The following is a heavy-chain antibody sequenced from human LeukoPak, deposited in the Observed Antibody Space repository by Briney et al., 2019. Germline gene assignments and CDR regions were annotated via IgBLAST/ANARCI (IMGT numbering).Heavy chain of an antibody. CDR1: GFLFRAYA. CDR2: ITITDGGA. J-gene: IGHJ4*02. D-gene: IGHD3-3*01. CDR3: AREAWRPYLDY. V-gene: IGHV3-23*01. Sequence: GGSLRLSCEASGFLFRAYAMSWVRQAPGEGLEWLSTITITDGGAYYIDSVKGRFTMSRDNSKNTLYLQMNSLRAEDTAVYYCAREAWRPYLDYWGQGTRVTVSS.